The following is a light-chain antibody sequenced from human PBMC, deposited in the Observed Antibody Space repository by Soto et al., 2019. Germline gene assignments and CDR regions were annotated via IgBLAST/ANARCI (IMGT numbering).Light chain of an antibody. CDR1: SSDVGGYNY. Sequence: QSALTQPPSASGSPGQSVTISCTGTSSDVGGYNYVSWYQQHPGKAPKLMIYEVIKRPSGVPDRFSGSKSGNTASLTVSGIQGEDEADYYCSSYGGSNNLVFGGGTKVTVL. J-gene: IGLJ3*02. CDR2: EVI. V-gene: IGLV2-8*01. CDR3: SSYGGSNNLV.